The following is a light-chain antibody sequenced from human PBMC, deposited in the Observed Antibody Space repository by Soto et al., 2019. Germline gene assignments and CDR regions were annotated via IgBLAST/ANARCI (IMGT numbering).Light chain of an antibody. CDR1: QSISSW. CDR2: DAS. CDR3: QQYNSYSS. V-gene: IGKV1-5*01. J-gene: IGKJ1*01. Sequence: DIQMTQSASTLSASVGDRVTITCRASQSISSWLAWYQQKPGKAPRLLIYDASSLESGVPSRFIGSGSGTEFTLTISSLQPDDFATYYCQQYNSYSSSGQGTKVDIK.